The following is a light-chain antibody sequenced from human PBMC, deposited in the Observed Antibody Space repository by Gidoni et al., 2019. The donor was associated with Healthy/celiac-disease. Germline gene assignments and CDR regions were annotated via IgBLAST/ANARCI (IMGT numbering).Light chain of an antibody. CDR3: QQRSNWPPEFT. CDR2: DAS. Sequence: EIVLTQSPATLSLSPGERATLSCRASQRVSTYLAWYQQKPGQAPSILIYDASNRATGIPARFSGSGSGTDFTLTISSLEPADFAVYYCQQRSNWPPEFTFGPGTKVDIK. CDR1: QRVSTY. J-gene: IGKJ3*01. V-gene: IGKV3-11*01.